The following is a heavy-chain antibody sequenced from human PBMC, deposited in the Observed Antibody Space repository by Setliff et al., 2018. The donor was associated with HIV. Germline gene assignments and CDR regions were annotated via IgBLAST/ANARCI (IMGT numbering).Heavy chain of an antibody. CDR1: GYSFTNYW. Sequence: PGESLKISCKGSGYSFTNYWIAWLRQMPGKGLECMGIIYPGDSDTRYGPSFQGQVTISADKSINTAYLQWSSLKASDTAMYYCARHGQYGSGSYYNRPFDYWGQGTLVTVSS. CDR3: ARHGQYGSGSYYNRPFDY. CDR2: IYPGDSDT. J-gene: IGHJ4*02. D-gene: IGHD3-10*01. V-gene: IGHV5-51*01.